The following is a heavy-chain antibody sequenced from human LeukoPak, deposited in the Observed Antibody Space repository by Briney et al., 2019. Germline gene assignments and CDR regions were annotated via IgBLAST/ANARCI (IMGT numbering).Heavy chain of an antibody. D-gene: IGHD5-18*01. CDR1: GFTFDDYA. CDR2: ISWNSGSI. CDR3: AKDVEDTAMAIDY. Sequence: PGGSLRLSCAASGFTFDDYAMHCVRQAPGKALEWVSGISWNSGSIGYADSVKGRFTISRDNAKNSLYLQMNSLRAEDTALYYCAKDVEDTAMAIDYWGQGTLVTVSS. V-gene: IGHV3-9*01. J-gene: IGHJ4*02.